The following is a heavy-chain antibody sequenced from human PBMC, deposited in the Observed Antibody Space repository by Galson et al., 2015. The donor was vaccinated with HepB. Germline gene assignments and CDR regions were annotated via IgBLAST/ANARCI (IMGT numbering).Heavy chain of an antibody. Sequence: SLRLSCAASGFTFSSYGMHWVRQAPGKGLEWVAFIRYDGSNKYYADSVKGRFTISRDNSKNTLYLQMNSLRAEDTAVYYCARVRHIVVVTAGDFDYWGQGTLVTVSS. D-gene: IGHD2-21*02. CDR3: ARVRHIVVVTAGDFDY. CDR1: GFTFSSYG. J-gene: IGHJ4*02. CDR2: IRYDGSNK. V-gene: IGHV3-30*02.